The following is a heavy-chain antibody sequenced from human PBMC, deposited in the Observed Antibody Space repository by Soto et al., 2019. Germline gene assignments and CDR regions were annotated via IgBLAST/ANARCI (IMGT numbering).Heavy chain of an antibody. V-gene: IGHV4-30-2*06. J-gene: IGHJ5*02. CDR2: ISHSGST. D-gene: IGHD1-1*01. Sequence: QLVLQESGSGLVRPSQTLSLTCSVSGGSINSGRSSWNWIRQSPGKGLEWIAYISHSGSTYYNPSLKSRVTISVDRSEKQFSLKLTSVTAADTAVYYCVRESTTSGPNWFDTWGPGILVTVSS. CDR3: VRESTTSGPNWFDT. CDR1: GGSINSGRSS.